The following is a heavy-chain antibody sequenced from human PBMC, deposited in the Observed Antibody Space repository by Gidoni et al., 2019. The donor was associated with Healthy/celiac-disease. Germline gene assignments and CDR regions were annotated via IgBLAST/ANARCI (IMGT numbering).Heavy chain of an antibody. CDR1: GFTFDDYA. J-gene: IGHJ4*02. Sequence: EVQLVESGGGLVQPGRSLRLSCAASGFTFDDYAMHWVRQAPGKGLEGVSGMSWNSGSIGYADSVKGRFTISRDNAKNSLYLQMNSLRAEDTALYYCAKGTYYYDISGLWHHFDYWGQGTLVTVSS. CDR2: MSWNSGSI. CDR3: AKGTYYYDISGLWHHFDY. D-gene: IGHD3-22*01. V-gene: IGHV3-9*01.